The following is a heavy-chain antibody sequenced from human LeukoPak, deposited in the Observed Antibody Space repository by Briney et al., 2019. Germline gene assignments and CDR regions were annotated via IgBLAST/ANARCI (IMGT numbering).Heavy chain of an antibody. D-gene: IGHD3-22*01. Sequence: GGSLRLSCAASGFTFSNYGMHWVRQAPGKGLEWVAVIAHDGSIKHYADSVKGRFTISRDNSKNTLYLQMNSLRAEDTALYYCAKDVNSSGYYLGFDYWGQGTLVTVSS. CDR3: AKDVNSSGYYLGFDY. CDR1: GFTFSNYG. J-gene: IGHJ4*02. CDR2: IAHDGSIK. V-gene: IGHV3-30*18.